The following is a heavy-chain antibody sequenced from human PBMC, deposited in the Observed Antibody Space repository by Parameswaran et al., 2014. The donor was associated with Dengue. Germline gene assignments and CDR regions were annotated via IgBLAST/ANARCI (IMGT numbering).Heavy chain of an antibody. D-gene: IGHD6-19*01. V-gene: IGHV1-46*01. Sequence: WVRQAPGQGLEWMGIINPSGGSTSYAQKFQGRVTMTRDTSTSTVYMELSSLRSEDTAVYYCASSLAVAGTDYWGQGTLVTVSS. CDR2: INPSGGST. CDR3: ASSLAVAGTDY. J-gene: IGHJ4*02.